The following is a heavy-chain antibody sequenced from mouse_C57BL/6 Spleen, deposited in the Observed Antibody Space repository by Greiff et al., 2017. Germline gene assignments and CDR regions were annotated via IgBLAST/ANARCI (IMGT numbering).Heavy chain of an antibody. CDR2: ISSGSSTI. CDR1: GFTFSDYG. V-gene: IGHV5-17*01. J-gene: IGHJ1*03. D-gene: IGHD2-1*01. Sequence: EVQLVESGGGLVKPGGSLKLSCAASGFTFSDYGMHWVRQAPEKGLEWVAYISSGSSTIYYADTVKGRFTISRDNAKNTLFLQMTSLRSEDTAVSYSARRDGNYEFWYFDVWGTGTPVTVSS. CDR3: ARRDGNYEFWYFDV.